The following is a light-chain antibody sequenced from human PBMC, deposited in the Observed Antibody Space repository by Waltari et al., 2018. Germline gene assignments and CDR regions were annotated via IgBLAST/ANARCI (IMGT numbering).Light chain of an antibody. V-gene: IGKV2-28*01. CDR1: QSLLHSNGYNY. Sequence: DIVMTQSPLSLPVSPGEPASISCRSSQSLLHSNGYNYLDWYLQKPGQSPQPLIFLGSNRASGVPDRFSGGGSGTDFTLKISRVEAEDVGVYYCMQALQTPWTFGQGTKVEIK. J-gene: IGKJ1*01. CDR3: MQALQTPWT. CDR2: LGS.